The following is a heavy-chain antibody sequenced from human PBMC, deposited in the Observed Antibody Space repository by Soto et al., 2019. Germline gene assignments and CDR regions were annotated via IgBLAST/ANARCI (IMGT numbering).Heavy chain of an antibody. D-gene: IGHD6-13*01. CDR1: GFTFSSHS. V-gene: IGHV3-21*01. Sequence: GGSLRLSCAASGFTFSSHSMNWVRQAPGKGLEWVSSISSSSSYIYYADSVKGRFTISRDNAKNSLYLQMNSLRAEDTAVYYCARAFSAAASAWGQGTLVTVSS. CDR2: ISSSSSYI. J-gene: IGHJ5*02. CDR3: ARAFSAAASA.